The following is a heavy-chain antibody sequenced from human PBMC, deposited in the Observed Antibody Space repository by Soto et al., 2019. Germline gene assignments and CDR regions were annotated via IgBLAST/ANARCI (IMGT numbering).Heavy chain of an antibody. CDR2: INPNSGGT. D-gene: IGHD5-18*01. J-gene: IGHJ4*02. Sequence: GASVKVSCKASGYTFTGYYMHWVRQAPGQGLEWMGWINPNSGGTNYAQKFQGRVTMTRDTSISTAYMELSRLRSDDTAVYYWARDLSYVYGTQPSEGYTPGSASGYWGQGTLVTVSS. V-gene: IGHV1-2*02. CDR1: GYTFTGYY. CDR3: ARDLSYVYGTQPSEGYTPGSASGY.